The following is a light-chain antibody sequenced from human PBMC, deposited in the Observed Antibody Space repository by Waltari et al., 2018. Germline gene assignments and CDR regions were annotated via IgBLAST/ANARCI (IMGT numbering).Light chain of an antibody. CDR1: QSIDTD. J-gene: IGKJ2*01. CDR3: QQSYSPPYT. Sequence: DIQMTQSPSSLSAPVGGRVTVTCRASQSIDTDLNWYQHKPGTAPKLLIFGASSLHRGVPGRFSGSGSVTDFTLTITSLLPDDFATYYCQQSYSPPYTFGRGTKLEIK. CDR2: GAS. V-gene: IGKV1-39*01.